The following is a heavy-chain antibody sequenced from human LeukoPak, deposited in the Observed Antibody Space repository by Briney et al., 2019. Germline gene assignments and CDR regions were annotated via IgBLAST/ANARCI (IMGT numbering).Heavy chain of an antibody. CDR2: ISGSGGST. D-gene: IGHD2-2*02. J-gene: IGHJ6*02. V-gene: IGHV3-23*01. CDR3: ANPWRYCSSTSCYTDYYYYGMDV. Sequence: PGGSLRLSCAASGFTFSSYAMSWVRQAPGKGLEWVSAISGSGGSTYYADSVKGRFTISRDNSKNTLYLQMNSLRAEDTAVYYCANPWRYCSSTSCYTDYYYYGMDVWGQGTTVTVSS. CDR1: GFTFSSYA.